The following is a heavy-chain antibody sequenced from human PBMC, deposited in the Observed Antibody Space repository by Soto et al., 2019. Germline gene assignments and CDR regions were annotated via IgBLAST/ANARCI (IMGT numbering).Heavy chain of an antibody. D-gene: IGHD6-13*01. V-gene: IGHV3-23*01. J-gene: IGHJ6*02. Sequence: GGSLRLSCAASGLTFSNYGMSWVRQAPGKGLEWVSTISASGGSTYYADSVKGRVTISRDSSKNTLHLQMNSLRAEDTAVYYCGIAAARSYYYYYGLDVWGQGTTVTVSS. CDR2: ISASGGST. CDR3: GIAAARSYYYYYGLDV. CDR1: GLTFSNYG.